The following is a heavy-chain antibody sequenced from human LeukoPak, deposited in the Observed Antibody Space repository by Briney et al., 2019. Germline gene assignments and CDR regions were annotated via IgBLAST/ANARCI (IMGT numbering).Heavy chain of an antibody. Sequence: PSQTLSLTCTVSGGSISSGDYYWSWIRQPPGKGLEWIGYIYYSGSTYYNPSLKSRVTISVDRSKNQFSLKLSSVTAADTAVYYCARVGATMVRGVIPNGGTFEYFQHWGQGTLVTVSS. CDR1: GGSISSGDYY. CDR3: ARVGATMVRGVIPNGGTFEYFQH. CDR2: IYYSGST. J-gene: IGHJ1*01. D-gene: IGHD3-10*01. V-gene: IGHV4-30-4*08.